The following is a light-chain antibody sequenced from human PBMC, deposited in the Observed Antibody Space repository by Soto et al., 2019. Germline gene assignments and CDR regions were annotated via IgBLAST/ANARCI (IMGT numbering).Light chain of an antibody. CDR2: VNT. Sequence: QSVLTQPPSVSGAPGQRVTISCTGSSSNIGAGYDVHWYRQLPGTAPKLLIYVNTNRPSGVPDRFSGSKSGTSASLAITGLQAEDEADYYCQSFDSSLSGWVFGGGTKLTVL. V-gene: IGLV1-40*01. CDR1: SSNIGAGYD. CDR3: QSFDSSLSGWV. J-gene: IGLJ3*02.